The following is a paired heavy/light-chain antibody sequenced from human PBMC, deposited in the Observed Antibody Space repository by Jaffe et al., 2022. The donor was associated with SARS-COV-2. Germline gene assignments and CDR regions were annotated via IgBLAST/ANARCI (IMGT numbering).Light chain of an antibody. CDR3: QQYYRYPLT. J-gene: IGKJ4*01. CDR2: AAS. CDR1: QGITNY. V-gene: IGKV1-16*01. Sequence: DIRVTQSPSSVSASIGERVTITCRASQGITNYLAWFQQKPRKAPEFLIYAASSLQSGVPSRFSGSGSGTDFTLTISSLQPEDSATYYCQQYYRYPLTFGGGTKVEIK.
Heavy chain of an antibody. CDR2: TLNKLSGYST. CDR1: GFVLSDHY. V-gene: IGHV3-72*01. Sequence: EVQLVESGGGLVQPGGSLRLSCAASGFVLSDHYIDWVRQAPGKEPEWVGRTLNKLSGYSTEYAASVQGRFTISRDEMKALVHLQMDSLKTDDTAVYYCARLPSGRYSSVYWGQGTLVTVSS. CDR3: ARLPSGRYSSVY. J-gene: IGHJ4*02. D-gene: IGHD6-25*01.